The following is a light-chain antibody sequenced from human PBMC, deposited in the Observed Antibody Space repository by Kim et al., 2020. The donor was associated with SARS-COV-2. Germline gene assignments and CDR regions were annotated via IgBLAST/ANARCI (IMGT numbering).Light chain of an antibody. CDR1: QTFSGDY. Sequence: SPGERATLSCWASQTFSGDYLVWYQQKPGQSPRLLIYDTSTRVTGIPNRFSGRGSGTNFTLTIGRLEPEDSAIYYCQQYASLPRTYGQGTKVDIK. V-gene: IGKV3-20*01. J-gene: IGKJ1*01. CDR2: DTS. CDR3: QQYASLPRT.